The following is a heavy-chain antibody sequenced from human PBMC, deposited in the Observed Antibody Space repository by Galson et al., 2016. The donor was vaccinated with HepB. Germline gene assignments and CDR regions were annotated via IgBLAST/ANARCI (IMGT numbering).Heavy chain of an antibody. CDR2: IRSSSSYT. J-gene: IGHJ3*02. D-gene: IGHD6-6*01. Sequence: SLRLSCAASGFTFSDYYMSWIRQAPGKGLEWVSYIRSSSSYTHHADSVKGRFTISRDNAKNSLYLQMNSLRAEDTAVYYCARDYSSSVGAFDIWGQGTMVTVSS. CDR1: GFTFSDYY. CDR3: ARDYSSSVGAFDI. V-gene: IGHV3-11*06.